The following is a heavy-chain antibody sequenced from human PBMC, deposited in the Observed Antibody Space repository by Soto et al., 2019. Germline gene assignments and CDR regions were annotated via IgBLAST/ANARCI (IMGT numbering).Heavy chain of an antibody. V-gene: IGHV3-23*01. J-gene: IGHJ4*02. CDR3: VRTTYFSDSSGYTRCFDY. CDR2: ITDNGGDT. CDR1: GITFGSRA. D-gene: IGHD3-22*01. Sequence: GGSLRLSCVASGITFGSRAMSWVRQAPGEGLEWVSTITDNGGDTKSADSVKGRFTTSRDDSKNSVYLQMNSLKTEDTAVYYCVRTTYFSDSSGYTRCFDYWGQGTLVTVSS.